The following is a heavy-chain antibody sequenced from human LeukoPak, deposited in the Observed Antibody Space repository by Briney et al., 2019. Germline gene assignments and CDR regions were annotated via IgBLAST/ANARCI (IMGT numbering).Heavy chain of an antibody. V-gene: IGHV4-39*07. CDR2: INHSGST. CDR3: ARDQQLVVDY. Sequence: NSSETLSLTCTVSGGSISSSYYYWGWIRQPPGKGLEWIGEINHSGSTNYNPSLKSRVTISVDTSKNQFSLKLSSVTAADTAVYYCARDQQLVVDYWGQGTLVTVSS. D-gene: IGHD6-13*01. J-gene: IGHJ4*02. CDR1: GGSISSSYYY.